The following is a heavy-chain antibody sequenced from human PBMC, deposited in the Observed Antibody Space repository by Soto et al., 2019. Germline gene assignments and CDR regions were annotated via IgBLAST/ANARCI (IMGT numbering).Heavy chain of an antibody. CDR3: ARVTTIFGVVITYYFDY. J-gene: IGHJ4*02. Sequence: TSETLSLTCTVSGGSISSGGYYWSWIRQHPGKGLEWIGYIYYSGSTYYNPSLKSRVTISVDTSKNQFSLKLSSVTAADTAVYYCARVTTIFGVVITYYFDYWGQGTLVTVSS. V-gene: IGHV4-31*03. D-gene: IGHD3-3*01. CDR2: IYYSGST. CDR1: GGSISSGGYY.